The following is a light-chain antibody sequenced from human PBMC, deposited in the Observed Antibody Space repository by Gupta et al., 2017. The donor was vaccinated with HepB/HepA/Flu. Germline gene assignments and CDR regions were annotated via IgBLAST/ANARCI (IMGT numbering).Light chain of an antibody. CDR1: QGISNY. Sequence: DIQMTQSPSSLSASVGERVTITCQASQGISNYLNWYQQKPGKAPKLLIYGASTLETGIPSRFSGSGSGTEFTFTISSLQSEDIATYYCQQFDNLPYTFGQGTKLQIK. CDR3: QQFDNLPYT. J-gene: IGKJ2*01. V-gene: IGKV1-33*01. CDR2: GAS.